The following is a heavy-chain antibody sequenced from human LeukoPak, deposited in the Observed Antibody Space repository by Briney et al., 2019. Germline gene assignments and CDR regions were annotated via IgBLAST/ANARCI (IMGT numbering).Heavy chain of an antibody. CDR1: GDTFKSYA. J-gene: IGHJ6*02. V-gene: IGHV1-69*04. D-gene: IGHD1-26*01. CDR3: ARGAMGATTPYGMDV. Sequence: SVKVSCKASGDTFKSYAINWVRRAPGQGLEWMGRIIPGLDIVEGAQKFQGRVTITADKATTTACMDLSSLRSEDTAVYFCARGAMGATTPYGMDVWGQGTTVIVSS. CDR2: IIPGLDIV.